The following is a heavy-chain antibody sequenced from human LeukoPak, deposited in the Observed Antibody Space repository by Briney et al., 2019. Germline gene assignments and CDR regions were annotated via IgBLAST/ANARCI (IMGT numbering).Heavy chain of an antibody. CDR3: ARGITMVRGVYYYYYMDV. J-gene: IGHJ6*03. D-gene: IGHD3-10*01. V-gene: IGHV4-34*01. CDR1: GGSFSGYY. Sequence: PSETLSLTCAVYGGSFSGYYWSWIRQPPGKGLEWIGEINHSGSTNYNPSLKRRVTISVDTSKNQFSLKLSSVTAADTAVYYCARGITMVRGVYYYYYMDVWGKGTTVTVSS. CDR2: INHSGST.